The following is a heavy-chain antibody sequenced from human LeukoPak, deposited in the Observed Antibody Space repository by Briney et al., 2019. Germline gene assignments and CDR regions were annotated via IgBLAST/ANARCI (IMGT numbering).Heavy chain of an antibody. CDR1: GFTFSSYE. CDR2: ISSSGSTI. V-gene: IGHV3-48*03. D-gene: IGHD4-17*01. J-gene: IGHJ4*02. CDR3: AKDFYLRDYGDYAILFDY. Sequence: PGGSLRLSCAASGFTFSSYEMNWVRQAPGKGLEWVSYISSSGSTIYYADSVKGRFTISRDNSKNTLYLQMNSLRAEDTAVYYCAKDFYLRDYGDYAILFDYWGQGTLVTVSS.